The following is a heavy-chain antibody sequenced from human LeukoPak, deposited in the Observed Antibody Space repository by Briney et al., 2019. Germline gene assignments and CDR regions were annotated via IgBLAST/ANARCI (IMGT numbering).Heavy chain of an antibody. J-gene: IGHJ3*02. CDR1: GFTFSSYW. CDR2: INHNGNVN. V-gene: IGHV3-7*03. CDR3: ARGPLFRCSSTSCTAFHAFDI. Sequence: GGSLRLSCAASGFTFSSYWMNWARQAPGKGLEWVASINHNGNVNYYVDSVKGRFTISRDNAKNSLYLQMSNLRAEDTAVYYCARGPLFRCSSTSCTAFHAFDIWGQGTMVTVSS. D-gene: IGHD2-2*01.